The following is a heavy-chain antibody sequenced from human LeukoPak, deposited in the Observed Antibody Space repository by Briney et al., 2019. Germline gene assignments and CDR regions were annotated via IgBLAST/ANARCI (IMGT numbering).Heavy chain of an antibody. J-gene: IGHJ5*02. CDR2: IYHSGIT. Sequence: SETLSLTCAVSGYSISSGYYWGWIRQPPGKGLEWIGSIYHSGITYYNPSLKSRVTISVDTSKNQFSLKLRSVTAADTAVYYCARGPLHIVVVTAKPSNWFDPWGQGTLVTVSS. D-gene: IGHD2-21*02. CDR1: GYSISSGYY. CDR3: ARGPLHIVVVTAKPSNWFDP. V-gene: IGHV4-38-2*01.